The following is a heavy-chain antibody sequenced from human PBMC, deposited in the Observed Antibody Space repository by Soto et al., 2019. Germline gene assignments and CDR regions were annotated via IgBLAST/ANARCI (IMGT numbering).Heavy chain of an antibody. Sequence: KDLEWMGIIYPGDSDTRYSPSFQGQVTISADKSISTDYLQWSSLKASDTAMYYCARAYCCSTSCQKWATYDDYGMEVWSQGTTVTVSS. V-gene: IGHV5-51*01. J-gene: IGHJ6*02. CDR2: IYPGDSDT. D-gene: IGHD2-2*01. CDR3: ARAYCCSTSCQKWATYDDYGMEV.